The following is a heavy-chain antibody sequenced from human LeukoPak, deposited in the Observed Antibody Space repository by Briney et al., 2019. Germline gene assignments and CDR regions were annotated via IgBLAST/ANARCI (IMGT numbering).Heavy chain of an antibody. CDR3: ARGSGETGGYYYVY. CDR2: IIPIFGTA. CDR1: GGTFSSYA. J-gene: IGHJ4*02. V-gene: IGHV1-69*13. D-gene: IGHD3-22*01. Sequence: SVKASCKASGGTFSSYAISWVRQAPGQGLEWMGGIIPIFGTANYAQKFQGRVTITADESTRTAYMELRTLRSEDTAIYYCARGSGETGGYYYVYWGRGTPVTVSS.